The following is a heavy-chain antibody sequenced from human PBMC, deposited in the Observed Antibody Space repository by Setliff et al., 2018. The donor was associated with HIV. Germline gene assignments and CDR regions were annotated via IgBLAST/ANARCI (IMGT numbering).Heavy chain of an antibody. CDR3: ARVASGYDYGWLDP. V-gene: IGHV3-48*04. D-gene: IGHD5-12*01. Sequence: GGSLRLSCAASGSGFTFSSYSMNWVRQAPGKGLEWISFIGGHGSIIHYADSVKGRFTISRDNAKNTLYLQMNSLRAEDTAVYYCARVASGYDYGWLDPWGQGTLVTVSS. CDR1: GSGFTFSSYS. CDR2: IGGHGSII. J-gene: IGHJ5*02.